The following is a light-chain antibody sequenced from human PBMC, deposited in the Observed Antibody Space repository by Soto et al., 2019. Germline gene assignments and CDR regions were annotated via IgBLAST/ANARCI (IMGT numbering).Light chain of an antibody. CDR2: GAS. J-gene: IGKJ2*01. Sequence: EIVLTQSPGTLSLSPGERATLSCRASQSVTSNYLAWYQQKPGQAPRLIVYGASSRATGIPDRFSGSGSGTDFTLTIIRLEPEDFAVYYCQHYGSSFYTFGQGTKVEIK. V-gene: IGKV3-20*01. CDR3: QHYGSSFYT. CDR1: QSVTSNY.